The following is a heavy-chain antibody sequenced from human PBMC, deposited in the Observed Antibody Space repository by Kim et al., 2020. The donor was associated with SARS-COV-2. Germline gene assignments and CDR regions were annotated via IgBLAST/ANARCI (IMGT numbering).Heavy chain of an antibody. D-gene: IGHD3-9*01. J-gene: IGHJ6*02. CDR3: AREAFLTGRYYYYYGMDV. Sequence: KGRFTISRDNAKNSLYLQMNSLRAEDTAVYYCAREAFLTGRYYYYYGMDVWGQGTTVTVSS. V-gene: IGHV3-11*06.